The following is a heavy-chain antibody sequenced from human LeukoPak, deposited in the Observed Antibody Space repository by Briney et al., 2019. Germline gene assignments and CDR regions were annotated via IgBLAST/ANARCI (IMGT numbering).Heavy chain of an antibody. D-gene: IGHD3-22*01. CDR1: GGTFSSYV. V-gene: IGHV1-69*13. Sequence: ASVTVSCKASGGTFSSYVISWVRQAPGQGLEWMGGIIPIFGTANYAQKFQGRVTITADESTGTAYMELSSLRSEDTAVYYCARGSPMTSSGYYNHWGQGTLVTVSS. J-gene: IGHJ4*02. CDR2: IIPIFGTA. CDR3: ARGSPMTSSGYYNH.